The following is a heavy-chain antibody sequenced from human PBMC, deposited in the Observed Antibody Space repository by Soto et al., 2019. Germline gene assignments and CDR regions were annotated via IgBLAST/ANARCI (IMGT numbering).Heavy chain of an antibody. CDR2: IYYSGST. CDR3: VRGSQWFDP. Sequence: QVRLQESGTGLVKPSETLSLTCTVSGGSISSGDYYWSWIRQPPGKGLEWIGYIYYSGSTYYNPSLKSRVTISVDTSNNQFSLRLTSVTAADTAVYYCVRGSQWFDPWGQGTLVTVSS. CDR1: GGSISSGDYY. V-gene: IGHV4-30-4*01. J-gene: IGHJ5*02.